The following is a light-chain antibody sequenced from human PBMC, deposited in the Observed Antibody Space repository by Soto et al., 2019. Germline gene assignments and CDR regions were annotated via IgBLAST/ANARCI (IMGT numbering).Light chain of an antibody. Sequence: DIQMTQSPSTLSASVGDRVTITCRASQSISSWLAWYQQKPGNAPKFLIYKASSLESGVPSRFSGSGSGTELTLTISSLQPDDFATYYCQQYNSYSRTFGQGTKVEIK. J-gene: IGKJ1*01. CDR1: QSISSW. CDR3: QQYNSYSRT. V-gene: IGKV1-5*03. CDR2: KAS.